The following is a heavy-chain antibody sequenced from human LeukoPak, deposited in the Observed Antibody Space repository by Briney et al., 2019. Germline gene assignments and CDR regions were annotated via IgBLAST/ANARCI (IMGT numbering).Heavy chain of an antibody. V-gene: IGHV4-4*07. J-gene: IGHJ6*03. CDR2: IYTSGST. CDR3: ARDFAVATHYYYYMDV. D-gene: IGHD5-12*01. CDR1: GGSISSYY. Sequence: PSETLSLTCTVSGGSISSYYWSWIRQPAGKGLEWIGRIYTSGSTNYNPSPKSRVTMSVDTSKNQFSLKLSSVTAADTAVYYCARDFAVATHYYYYMDVWGKGTTVTISS.